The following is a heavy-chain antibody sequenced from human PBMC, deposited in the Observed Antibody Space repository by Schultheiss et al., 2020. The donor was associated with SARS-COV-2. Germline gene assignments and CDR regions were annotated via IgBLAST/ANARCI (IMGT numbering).Heavy chain of an antibody. Sequence: GGSLRLSCAASGFTFSSYAMHWVRQAPGKGLEWVAVISYDGSNKYYADSVKGRFTISRDNSKNTLYLQMDGLRAEDTAVYFCAKSSGTFYVYYDAMDVWGQGTTVTVSS. CDR3: AKSSGTFYVYYDAMDV. V-gene: IGHV3-30*18. D-gene: IGHD1-26*01. CDR2: ISYDGSNK. J-gene: IGHJ6*02. CDR1: GFTFSSYA.